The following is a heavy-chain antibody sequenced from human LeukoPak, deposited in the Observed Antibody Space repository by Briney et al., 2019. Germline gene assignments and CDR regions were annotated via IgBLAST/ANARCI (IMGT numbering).Heavy chain of an antibody. Sequence: SAKVSCKASGGTYSSYAISWVRQAPGQGLEWMGRIIPILGIANYAQKFQGRVTITADKSTSTAYMELSSLRSEDTAVYYCARARTTVVTRFKYYFDYWGQGTLVTVSS. J-gene: IGHJ4*02. V-gene: IGHV1-69*04. CDR2: IIPILGIA. CDR3: ARARTTVVTRFKYYFDY. CDR1: GGTYSSYA. D-gene: IGHD4-23*01.